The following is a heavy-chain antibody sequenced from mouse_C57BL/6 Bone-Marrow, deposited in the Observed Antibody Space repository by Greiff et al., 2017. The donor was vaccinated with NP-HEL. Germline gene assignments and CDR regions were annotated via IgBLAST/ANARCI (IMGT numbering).Heavy chain of an antibody. D-gene: IGHD2-3*01. J-gene: IGHJ4*01. Sequence: EVQGVESGGGLVKPGGSLKLSCAASGFTFSSYAMSWVRQTPEKRLEWVATISDGGSYTYYPDNVQGRFTISRDNATNNLYLQMSHLKSEDTAMYYCARDDGYYVGAMDYWGQGTSVTVSS. V-gene: IGHV5-4*01. CDR2: ISDGGSYT. CDR3: ARDDGYYVGAMDY. CDR1: GFTFSSYA.